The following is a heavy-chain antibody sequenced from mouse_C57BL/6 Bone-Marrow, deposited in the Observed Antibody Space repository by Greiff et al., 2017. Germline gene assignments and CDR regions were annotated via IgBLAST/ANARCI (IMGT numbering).Heavy chain of an antibody. CDR2: IDHSDSCT. CDR3: ARWGLRGYAMDY. V-gene: IGHV1-50*01. D-gene: IGHD2-4*01. Sequence: QVQLQQPGAELVKPGASVKLSCKASGYTFTSYWMQWVKQRPGQGLEWLGEIDHSDSCTTYNQKVKGKATLTVDTSSSRAYMQLISLTSEDSAVYYCARWGLRGYAMDYWGQGTSVTVSS. J-gene: IGHJ4*01. CDR1: GYTFTSYW.